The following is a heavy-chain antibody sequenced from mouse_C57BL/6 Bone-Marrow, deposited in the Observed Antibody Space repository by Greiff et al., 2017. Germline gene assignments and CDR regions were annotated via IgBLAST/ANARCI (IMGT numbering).Heavy chain of an antibody. J-gene: IGHJ2*01. CDR3: TTGLLRVDYFDY. D-gene: IGHD2-3*01. CDR2: IDPENGDT. CDR1: GFNIKDDY. V-gene: IGHV14-4*01. Sequence: VQLQQSGAELVRPGASVKLSCTASGFNIKDDYMHWVKQRPEQGLEWIGWIDPENGDTVYASKFQGKATITADTSSSTAYLQLSSLTSEDTAVYYCTTGLLRVDYFDYWGQGTTLTVSS.